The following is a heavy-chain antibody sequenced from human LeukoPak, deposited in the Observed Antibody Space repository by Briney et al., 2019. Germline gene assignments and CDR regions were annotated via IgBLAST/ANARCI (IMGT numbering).Heavy chain of an antibody. Sequence: GGSLRLSCAASGFTFSIYEMNWVRQAPGKGLEWISHINTDSSSIHYADSMKGRFTISRDDAKNSLYLQMNSLRGEDTAIYYCARDPTLIPGTVYFDYWGQGALVTVSS. CDR2: INTDSSSI. CDR3: ARDPTLIPGTVYFDY. J-gene: IGHJ4*02. V-gene: IGHV3-48*03. D-gene: IGHD1-7*01. CDR1: GFTFSIYE.